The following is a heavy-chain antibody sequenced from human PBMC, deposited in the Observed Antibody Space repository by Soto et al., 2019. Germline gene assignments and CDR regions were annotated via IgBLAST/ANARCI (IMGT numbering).Heavy chain of an antibody. CDR1: GFTFSSYG. CDR3: AKEWGDYGEFFDY. V-gene: IGHV3-30*18. D-gene: IGHD4-17*01. CDR2: ISYDGSNK. Sequence: GGSLRLSCAASGFTFSSYGMHWVRQAPGKGLEWVAVISYDGSNKYYADSVKGRFTISRDNSKNTLYLQMNSLRAEDTAVYYCAKEWGDYGEFFDYWGQGTLVTVSS. J-gene: IGHJ4*02.